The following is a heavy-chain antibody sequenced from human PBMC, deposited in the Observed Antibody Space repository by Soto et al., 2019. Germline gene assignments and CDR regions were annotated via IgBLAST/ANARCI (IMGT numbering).Heavy chain of an antibody. V-gene: IGHV1-3*01. D-gene: IGHD2-15*01. CDR1: GYTFTSYA. CDR3: ARGPGGPDGPGDY. CDR2: INAGNGHT. J-gene: IGHJ4*02. Sequence: QVQLVQSGAEVKKPGASVKVSCKASGYTFTSYAMQWVRQAPGQRLEWMGWINAGNGHTKYSQNFQGRATITRNTSASPAYMELSSLRSEDTAVYYCARGPGGPDGPGDYWGQGTLVTVSS.